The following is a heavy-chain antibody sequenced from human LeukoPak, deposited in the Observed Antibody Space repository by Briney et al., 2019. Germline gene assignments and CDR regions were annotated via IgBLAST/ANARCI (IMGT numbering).Heavy chain of an antibody. D-gene: IGHD2-2*01. J-gene: IGHJ4*02. V-gene: IGHV1-18*01. CDR2: ISAYNGNT. CDR3: AREWGGSSTSCYGY. CDR1: GYTFTSYG. Sequence: GGSLRLSCAASGYTFTSYGISWVRQAPGQGLEWMGWISAYNGNTNYAQKLQGRVTMTTDTSTSTAYMELRSLRSDDTAVYYCAREWGGSSTSCYGYWGQGTLVTVSS.